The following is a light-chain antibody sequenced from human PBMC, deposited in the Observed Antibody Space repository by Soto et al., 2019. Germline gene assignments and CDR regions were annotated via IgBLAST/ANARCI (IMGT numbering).Light chain of an antibody. CDR1: SSDVGGYNY. CDR3: SSYTSDSPYV. CDR2: DVN. V-gene: IGLV2-14*03. Sequence: QSALTQPASVSGSPGQSITISCTGTSSDVGGYNYVSWYQQHPGKAPKLMIYDVNNRPSSLSNRFSGSKSGNTASLTISRLQAEDEADYYCSSYTSDSPYVFGTGTKVTVL. J-gene: IGLJ1*01.